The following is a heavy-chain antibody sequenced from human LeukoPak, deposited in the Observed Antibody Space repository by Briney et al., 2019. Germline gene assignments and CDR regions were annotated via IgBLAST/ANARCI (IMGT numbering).Heavy chain of an antibody. D-gene: IGHD6-19*01. CDR2: IYTSGST. Sequence: PSETLSLTCTVFGGSICSGSYYWSWIRQPAGKGLEWIGRIYTSGSTNYNPSLKSRVTISVDTSKNQFSLKLSSVTAADTAGYCCARTNSSGWYRGIHYGMDVWGQGTTVTVSS. CDR3: ARTNSSGWYRGIHYGMDV. V-gene: IGHV4-61*02. J-gene: IGHJ6*02. CDR1: GGSICSGSYY.